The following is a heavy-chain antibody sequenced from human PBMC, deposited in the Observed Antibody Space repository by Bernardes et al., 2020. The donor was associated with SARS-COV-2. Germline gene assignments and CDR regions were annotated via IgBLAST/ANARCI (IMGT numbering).Heavy chain of an antibody. CDR3: ARGWRYDILTGRESDAFDI. J-gene: IGHJ3*02. V-gene: IGHV1-3*02. Sequence: ASVKVSCKASGYTFTSYAMHWVRQAPGQRLEWMGWSNAGNGNTKYSQEFQGRVTITRDTSASTAYMELSSLRSEDMAVYYCARGWRYDILTGRESDAFDIWGQGTMVTVSS. D-gene: IGHD3-9*01. CDR1: GYTFTSYA. CDR2: SNAGNGNT.